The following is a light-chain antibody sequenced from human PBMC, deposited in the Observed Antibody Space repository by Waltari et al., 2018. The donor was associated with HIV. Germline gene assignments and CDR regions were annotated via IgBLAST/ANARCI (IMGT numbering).Light chain of an antibody. CDR2: RNN. J-gene: IGLJ1*01. V-gene: IGLV1-47*01. CDR3: AAWDVSLRGAYV. CDR1: RSDIGSNY. Sequence: QSVLTQPPSASGTPGQRVTISCSGARSDIGSNYVYWYQQLPGTAPKLLIYRNNQRPSGVPDRFSASKSGTSASLAISGLRSEDEADYYCAAWDVSLRGAYVFGTGTKVAV.